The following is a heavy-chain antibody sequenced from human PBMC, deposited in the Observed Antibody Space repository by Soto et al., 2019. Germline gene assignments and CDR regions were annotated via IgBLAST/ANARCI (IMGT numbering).Heavy chain of an antibody. V-gene: IGHV4-39*01. CDR1: GGSIRSSYYY. Sequence: SETLSLTCTVSGGSIRSSYYYWGWTCQPPGKGLEWIGSVYYSGGTYYSPSLKSRVTMSVDTSKNQFSLKLSSVTAADTAVYYCARPSGSYLYYFDYWAREPWSPSP. CDR2: VYYSGGT. CDR3: ARPSGSYLYYFDY. D-gene: IGHD1-26*01. J-gene: IGHJ4*02.